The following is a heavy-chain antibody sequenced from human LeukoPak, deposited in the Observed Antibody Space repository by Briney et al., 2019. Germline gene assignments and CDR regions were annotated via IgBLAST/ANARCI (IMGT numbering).Heavy chain of an antibody. CDR2: ISGSGGST. V-gene: IGHV3-23*01. Sequence: GGSLRLSCAASGFTFSSYAMSGVRQAPGKGLEWVSAISGSGGSTYYADSVKGRFTISRDNSKNTLYLQMNSLRAEDTAVYYCAKDLYYYDSSAADYWGQGTLVTVSS. CDR3: AKDLYYYDSSAADY. J-gene: IGHJ4*02. CDR1: GFTFSSYA. D-gene: IGHD3-22*01.